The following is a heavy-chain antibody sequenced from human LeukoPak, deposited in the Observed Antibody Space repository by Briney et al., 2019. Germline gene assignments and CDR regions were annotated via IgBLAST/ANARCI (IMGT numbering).Heavy chain of an antibody. CDR3: ARGTSPTYYYDSSGPDLGY. CDR1: GYTFTSHA. J-gene: IGHJ4*02. D-gene: IGHD3-22*01. V-gene: IGHV1-69*13. Sequence: GASVKVSCKASGYTFTSHAISWVRQAPGQGLEWMGGINPIFGTANYAQKFQGRVTITADESTSTAYMELSSLRSEDTAVYYCARGTSPTYYYDSSGPDLGYWGQGTLVTVSS. CDR2: INPIFGTA.